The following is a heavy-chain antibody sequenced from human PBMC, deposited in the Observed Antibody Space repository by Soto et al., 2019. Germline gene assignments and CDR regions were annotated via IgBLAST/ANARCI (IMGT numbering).Heavy chain of an antibody. J-gene: IGHJ6*02. D-gene: IGHD3-3*01. CDR2: IIPIFGTA. Sequence: GASVKVSCKASGGTFSSYAISWVRQAPGQGLEWMGGIIPIFGTANYAQKFQGRVTITADESTSTAYMELSSLRSEDTAVYYCARDFGYYTDYYYGMDVWGQGTTVTVSS. CDR1: GGTFSSYA. CDR3: ARDFGYYTDYYYGMDV. V-gene: IGHV1-69*13.